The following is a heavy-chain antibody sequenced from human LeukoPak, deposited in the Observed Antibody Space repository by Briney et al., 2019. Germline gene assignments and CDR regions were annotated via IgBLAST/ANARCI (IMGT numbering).Heavy chain of an antibody. CDR3: ARVRHYYDSSDYFPEGPLEY. J-gene: IGHJ4*02. D-gene: IGHD3-22*01. V-gene: IGHV3-23*01. Sequence: PGGSLRLSCAASGFTFSSYAMSWVRQAPGKGLEWVSAISGSGGSTYYADSVKGRFTISRDKSKNTLYLQMNSLRAEDTAVYYCARVRHYYDSSDYFPEGPLEYWGQGTLVTVSS. CDR1: GFTFSSYA. CDR2: ISGSGGST.